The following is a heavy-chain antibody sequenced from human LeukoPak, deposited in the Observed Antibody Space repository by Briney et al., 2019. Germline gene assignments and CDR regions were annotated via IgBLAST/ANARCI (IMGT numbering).Heavy chain of an antibody. CDR1: GFTFSSSA. CDR3: AKDYGSVDC. Sequence: GGSLRLSCAASGFTFSSSAMSWVRQAPGKGLEWVSAISNNGGYTYYADSVQGRFTISRDNSKSTLCLQMNSLRAEDTAVYYCAKDYGSVDCWGQGTLVTVSS. J-gene: IGHJ4*02. CDR2: ISNNGGYT. D-gene: IGHD6-25*01. V-gene: IGHV3-23*01.